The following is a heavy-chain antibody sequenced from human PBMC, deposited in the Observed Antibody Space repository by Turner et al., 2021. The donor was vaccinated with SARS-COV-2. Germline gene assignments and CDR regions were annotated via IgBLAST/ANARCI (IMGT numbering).Heavy chain of an antibody. D-gene: IGHD3-22*01. CDR3: ARLYHHDTSGVDF. Sequence: QVPLQESGPGLVKPSETLSLSRTVSGVSITGTNFFWGSIRQSPGKGLEWMGTFSYSGSTFYNPSFKGRVTMSADPSKRQFFLRLTSVTAADTAVYYCARLYHHDTSGVDFWGQGTQVTVSS. CDR2: FSYSGST. CDR1: GVSITGTNFF. J-gene: IGHJ4*02. V-gene: IGHV4-39*01.